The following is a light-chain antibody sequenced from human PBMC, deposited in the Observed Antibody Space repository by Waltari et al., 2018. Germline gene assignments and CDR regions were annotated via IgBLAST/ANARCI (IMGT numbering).Light chain of an antibody. CDR3: QQTYGSPPT. CDR1: QSISTY. Sequence: DIQMTQSPSSLSASVGDRVTITCRASQSISTYLHRYQQKPGKAPKLLVYASSNFQTGVSSRFSGSGSGTDFTLTISSLEPEDFATYYCQQTYGSPPTFGPGTKVDI. CDR2: ASS. V-gene: IGKV1-39*01. J-gene: IGKJ3*01.